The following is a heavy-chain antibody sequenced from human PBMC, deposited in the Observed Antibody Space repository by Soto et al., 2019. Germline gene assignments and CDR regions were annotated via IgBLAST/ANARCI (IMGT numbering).Heavy chain of an antibody. V-gene: IGHV1-3*01. J-gene: IGHJ4*02. D-gene: IGHD3-3*01. CDR1: EDIFTSYA. CDR2: INAGNGNT. CDR3: ARDLGEWPNY. Sequence: ASVTESCQFSEDIFTSYAMQRVRQAPGQRLEWMGWINAGNGNTKYSQKLQGRVTVTKDTAASTAYMKLSSLRSEDTAVYYFARDLGEWPNYSGQGTLVTVSS.